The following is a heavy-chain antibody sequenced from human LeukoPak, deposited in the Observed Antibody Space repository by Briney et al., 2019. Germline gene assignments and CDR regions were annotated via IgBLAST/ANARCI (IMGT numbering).Heavy chain of an antibody. Sequence: PGGSLRLSCAASGFTFSGSAMHWVRQASGKGLEWVGRIRSKANSYATAYAASVKGRFTISRDDSKNTAYLQMNSLKTEDTAVYYCTRRELPDEYNWFDPWRQGTLVTVSS. V-gene: IGHV3-73*01. CDR1: GFTFSGSA. CDR2: IRSKANSYAT. CDR3: TRRELPDEYNWFDP. D-gene: IGHD1-26*01. J-gene: IGHJ5*02.